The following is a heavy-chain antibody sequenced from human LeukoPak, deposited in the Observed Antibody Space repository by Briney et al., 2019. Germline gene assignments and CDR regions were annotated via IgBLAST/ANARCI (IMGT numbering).Heavy chain of an antibody. J-gene: IGHJ5*02. D-gene: IGHD3-10*01. CDR3: ARRTMVRGVRNWFDP. CDR2: IIPIFGTA. Sequence: SVKVSCKASGGTFSSDAISWVRQAPGQGLEWMGGIIPIFGTANYAQKFQGRVTITADKSTSTAYMELSSLRSEDTAVYYCARRTMVRGVRNWFDPWGQGTLVTVSS. CDR1: GGTFSSDA. V-gene: IGHV1-69*06.